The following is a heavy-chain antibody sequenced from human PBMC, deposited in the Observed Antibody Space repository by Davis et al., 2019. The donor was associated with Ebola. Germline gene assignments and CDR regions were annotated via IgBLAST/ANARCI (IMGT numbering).Heavy chain of an antibody. J-gene: IGHJ4*02. Sequence: GESLKISCAASGFTFSDYYMSWIRQAPGKGLEWVSYISSSGSTIYYADSVKGRFTISRDNAKNSLYLQMNSLRAEDTAVYYCAVTYYYDSSGYYPYRFDYWGQGTLVTVSS. CDR2: ISSSGSTI. V-gene: IGHV3-11*01. D-gene: IGHD3-22*01. CDR1: GFTFSDYY. CDR3: AVTYYYDSSGYYPYRFDY.